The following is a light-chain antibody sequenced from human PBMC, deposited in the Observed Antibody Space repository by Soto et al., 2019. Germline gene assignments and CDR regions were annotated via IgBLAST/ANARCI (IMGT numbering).Light chain of an antibody. J-gene: IGLJ1*01. V-gene: IGLV3-21*02. CDR2: DDS. CDR1: NIGTKS. CDR3: QVWESSSDTYV. Sequence: SYELTQPPSVSVAPGQTARITCGGNNIGTKSVHWYQQKPGQAPVLVVYDDSGRPSGIPGRFSGSNSGNTATLTISRVEAGDETDYYCQVWESSSDTYVFGPGTKVTVL.